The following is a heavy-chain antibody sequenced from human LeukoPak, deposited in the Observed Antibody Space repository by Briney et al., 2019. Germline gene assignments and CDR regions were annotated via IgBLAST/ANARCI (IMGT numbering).Heavy chain of an antibody. D-gene: IGHD3-22*01. CDR3: ARSDYDDSSGYYLSFDY. CDR1: GYTFTSYG. CDR2: ISAYNGNT. J-gene: IGHJ4*02. V-gene: IGHV1-18*01. Sequence: GATVKVSCKASGYTFTSYGISWVRQAPGQGLEWMGWISAYNGNTNYAQKLQGRVTMTTDTSTSTAYMELRSLRSDDTAVYYCARSDYDDSSGYYLSFDYWGQGTLLTVSS.